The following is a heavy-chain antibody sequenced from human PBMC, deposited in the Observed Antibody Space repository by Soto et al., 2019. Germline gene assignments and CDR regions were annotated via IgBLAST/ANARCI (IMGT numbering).Heavy chain of an antibody. Sequence: HPGGSLRLSCAASGFTFSSYAMSWVRQAPGKGLEWVSAISGSGGSTYYADSVKGRFTISRDNSKNTLYLQMNSLRAEDTAVYYCAKDARLFTAMVTFYYGMDVWGQGTTVTVSS. D-gene: IGHD5-18*01. CDR2: ISGSGGST. CDR1: GFTFSSYA. CDR3: AKDARLFTAMVTFYYGMDV. V-gene: IGHV3-23*01. J-gene: IGHJ6*02.